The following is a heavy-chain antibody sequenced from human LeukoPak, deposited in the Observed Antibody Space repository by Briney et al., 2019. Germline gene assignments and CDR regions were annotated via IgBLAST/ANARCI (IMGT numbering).Heavy chain of an antibody. V-gene: IGHV4-34*01. CDR1: GGSFSGYY. D-gene: IGHD1-7*01. Sequence: SGTLSLTCAVYGGSFSGYYWSWIRQPPGKGLEWIGEINHSGSTNYNPSLKSRVTISVDTSKNQFSLKLSSVTAADTAVYYCARGGWNYARYYFDYWAREPWSPSPQ. CDR2: INHSGST. J-gene: IGHJ4*02. CDR3: ARGGWNYARYYFDY.